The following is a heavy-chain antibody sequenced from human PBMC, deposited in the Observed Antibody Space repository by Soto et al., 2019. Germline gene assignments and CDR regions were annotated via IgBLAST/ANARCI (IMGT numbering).Heavy chain of an antibody. CDR2: IVVGSGNT. J-gene: IGHJ6*02. V-gene: IGHV1-58*01. D-gene: IGHD3-10*01. CDR3: AALDYTMVRGVISYYYYGTDV. CDR1: GFTFTSSA. Sequence: SVKVSCKASGFTFTSSAVQWVRQARGQRLEWIGWIVVGSGNTNYAQKFQERVTITRDMSTSTAYMELSSLRSEDTAVYYCAALDYTMVRGVISYYYYGTDVWGQGTTVTVSS.